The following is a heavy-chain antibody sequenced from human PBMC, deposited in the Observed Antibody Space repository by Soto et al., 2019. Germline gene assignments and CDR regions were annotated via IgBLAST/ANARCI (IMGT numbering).Heavy chain of an antibody. CDR3: ARSGYCSSTICYDYYYGMDV. J-gene: IGHJ6*02. V-gene: IGHV4-59*01. Sequence: SETLSLTCTVSGGSISSYYWSWIRQPPGKGLEWIGYIYYSGSTNYNPSLKSRVTISADTSKNQFSLKLSSVTAADTAVYYCARSGYCSSTICYDYYYGMDVWGQGTTVTVSS. CDR1: GGSISSYY. CDR2: IYYSGST. D-gene: IGHD2-2*01.